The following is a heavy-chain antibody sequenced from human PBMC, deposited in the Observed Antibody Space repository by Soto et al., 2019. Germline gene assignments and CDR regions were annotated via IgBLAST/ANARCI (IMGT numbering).Heavy chain of an antibody. J-gene: IGHJ4*02. CDR3: SRAQGYNSLTSYFSAY. Sequence: GLEWMGWVNFNSGDRNYAQKFQGRVTMTGDTSIRTAYMELRSLRSDDTAVYYCSRAQGYNSLTSYFSAYWGQGTPVPGFS. D-gene: IGHD3-9*01. V-gene: IGHV1-2*02. CDR2: VNFNSGDR.